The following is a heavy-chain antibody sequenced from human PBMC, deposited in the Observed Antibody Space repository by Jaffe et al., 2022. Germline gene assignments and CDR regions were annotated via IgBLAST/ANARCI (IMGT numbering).Heavy chain of an antibody. CDR3: ARDSGSSWRFDAFDI. CDR2: INSDGSST. Sequence: EVQLVESGGGLVQPGGSLRLSCAASGFTFSSYWMHWVRQAPGKGLVWVSRINSDGSSTSYADSVKGRFTISRDNAKNTLYLQMNSLRAEDTAVYYCARDSGSSWRFDAFDIWGQGTMVTVSS. J-gene: IGHJ3*02. CDR1: GFTFSSYW. D-gene: IGHD6-13*01. V-gene: IGHV3-74*01.